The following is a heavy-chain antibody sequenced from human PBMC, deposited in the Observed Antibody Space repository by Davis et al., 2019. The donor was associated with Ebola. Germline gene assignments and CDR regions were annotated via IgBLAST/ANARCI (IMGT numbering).Heavy chain of an antibody. Sequence: GESLKISCAASGFTFDDYAMHWVRQAPGKGLEWVSLISGDGGSTYYADSVKGRFTISRDNSKNSLYLQMNSLRTEDTALYYCARQVWNFDNWFDPWGQGTLVTVSS. CDR3: ARQVWNFDNWFDP. CDR1: GFTFDDYA. J-gene: IGHJ5*02. D-gene: IGHD1-7*01. CDR2: ISGDGGST. V-gene: IGHV3-43*02.